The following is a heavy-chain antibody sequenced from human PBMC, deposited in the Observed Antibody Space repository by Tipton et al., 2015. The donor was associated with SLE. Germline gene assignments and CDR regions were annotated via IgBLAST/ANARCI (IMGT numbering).Heavy chain of an antibody. CDR3: SRAGAVRPPDY. D-gene: IGHD6-6*01. CDR1: GFTLSAYN. CDR2: ISSSSTTI. Sequence: SLRLSCSASGFTLSAYNMNWVRQAPGKGLEWVSYISSSSTTIYYADSVRGRFTVSRDNAKNSLYLQMNNLGAEDTAVYYCSRAGAVRPPDYWGQRTLVTVSS. V-gene: IGHV3-48*01. J-gene: IGHJ4*02.